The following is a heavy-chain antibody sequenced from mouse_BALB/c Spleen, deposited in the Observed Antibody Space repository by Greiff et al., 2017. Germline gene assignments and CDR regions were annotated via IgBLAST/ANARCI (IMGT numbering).Heavy chain of an antibody. CDR2: ISNGGGST. D-gene: IGHD3-3*01. Sequence: EVMLVESGGGLVQPGGSLKLSCAASGFTFSSYTMSWVRQTPEKRLEWVAYISNGGGSTYYPDTVKGRFTISRDNAKNTLYLQMSSLKSEDTAMYYCARHLDNYYAMDYWGQGTSVTVSS. J-gene: IGHJ4*01. V-gene: IGHV5-12-2*01. CDR1: GFTFSSYT. CDR3: ARHLDNYYAMDY.